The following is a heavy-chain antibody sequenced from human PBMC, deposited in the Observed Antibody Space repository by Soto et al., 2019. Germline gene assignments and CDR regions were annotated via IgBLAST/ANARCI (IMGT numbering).Heavy chain of an antibody. CDR3: ARDGAITMVRGVIITGYYYYGMDV. Sequence: PGGSLRLSCAASGFTFSSYSMNWVRQAPGKGLEWVSYISSSSSTIYYADSVKGRFTISRDNSKNTLYLQMNSLRAEDTAVYYCARDGAITMVRGVIITGYYYYGMDVWGQGTTVTVSS. J-gene: IGHJ6*02. CDR1: GFTFSSYS. V-gene: IGHV3-48*01. D-gene: IGHD3-10*01. CDR2: ISSSSSTI.